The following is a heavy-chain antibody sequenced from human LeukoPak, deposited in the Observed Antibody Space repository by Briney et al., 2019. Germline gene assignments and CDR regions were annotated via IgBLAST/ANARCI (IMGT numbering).Heavy chain of an antibody. CDR1: GFTFSSYV. J-gene: IGHJ4*02. CDR3: AKGYYDFWREGDFFDY. CDR2: ISYDGSNK. D-gene: IGHD3-3*01. Sequence: PGGSLRLSCGASGFTFSSYVMHWVRQAPGKGLEWVAVISYDGSNKYYADSVKGRFTISRDNSKNTLYLQMNSLRPEDTAVYYCAKGYYDFWREGDFFDYWGQGTLVTVSS. V-gene: IGHV3-30*18.